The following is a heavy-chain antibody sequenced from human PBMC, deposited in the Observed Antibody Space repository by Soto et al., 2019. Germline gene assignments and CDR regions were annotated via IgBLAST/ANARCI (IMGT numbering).Heavy chain of an antibody. CDR1: GYTVTSYG. CDR2: INAYNGNT. CDR3: ARDVGYGLIDY. D-gene: IGHD5-18*01. V-gene: IGHV1-18*01. J-gene: IGHJ4*02. Sequence: QVQLEQSGAEVKKPGASVKVSCKVSGYTVTSYGISCVRQAPGQGLEWMGWINAYNGNTNYAQKLQGRVTMTTDTSTSTAYMELRSLRFDDTAVYYCARDVGYGLIDYWGQGTLVTVSS.